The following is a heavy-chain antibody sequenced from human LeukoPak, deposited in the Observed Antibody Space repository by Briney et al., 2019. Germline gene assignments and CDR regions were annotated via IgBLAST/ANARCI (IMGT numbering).Heavy chain of an antibody. CDR1: GGTFSSYA. D-gene: IGHD5-18*01. V-gene: IGHV1-69*13. CDR2: IIPIFGTA. J-gene: IGHJ4*02. CDR3: ARESRGYSYGSFHFDY. Sequence: SVKVSCKASGGTFSSYAISWVRQAPGQGLEWMGGIIPIFGTANYAQKFQGRVTITADESTSTAYMELSSLRSEDTAVYYCARESRGYSYGSFHFDYWGQGTLVTVSS.